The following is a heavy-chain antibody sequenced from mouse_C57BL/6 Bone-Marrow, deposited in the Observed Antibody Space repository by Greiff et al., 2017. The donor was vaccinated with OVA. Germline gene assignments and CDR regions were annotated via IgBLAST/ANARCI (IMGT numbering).Heavy chain of an antibody. J-gene: IGHJ2*01. V-gene: IGHV14-4*01. Sequence: EVQLQQSGAELVGPGASVKLSCTASGFNIKDDYMHWVKQRPEQGLEWIGWIDPENGDTEYASKFQGKATIPADTSSNTAYLQLSSLTSEDTAVYYCTRDGYPDYWGQGTTLTVSS. CDR2: IDPENGDT. D-gene: IGHD2-3*01. CDR3: TRDGYPDY. CDR1: GFNIKDDY.